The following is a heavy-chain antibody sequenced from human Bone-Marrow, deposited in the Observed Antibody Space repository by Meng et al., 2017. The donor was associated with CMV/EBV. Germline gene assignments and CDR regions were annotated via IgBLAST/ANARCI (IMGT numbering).Heavy chain of an antibody. V-gene: IGHV4-39*07. CDR1: GGSISSSSYY. D-gene: IGHD2-2*01. J-gene: IGHJ4*02. Sequence: SETRSLTCTVSGGSISSSSYYWGWIRQPPGKGLEWIGEINHSGSTNYNPSLKSRVTISVDTSKNQFSLKLSSVTAADTAVYYCARGRVCSSTSCEWAPDYWGQGTLVTVSS. CDR2: INHSGST. CDR3: ARGRVCSSTSCEWAPDY.